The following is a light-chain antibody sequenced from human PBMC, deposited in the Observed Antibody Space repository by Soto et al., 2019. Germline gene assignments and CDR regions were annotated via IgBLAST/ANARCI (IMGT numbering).Light chain of an antibody. Sequence: QSVLTQPPSASGSPGQSVTISCTGTSSDVGGYDYVSWYQQRPGKAPKLLIHEVTKRPSGVPDRFSGSKSGNTASLTVSGLQAEDEADYYCQSYDSSLSGSYVFGTGTKVTVL. CDR2: EVT. CDR1: SSDVGGYDY. V-gene: IGLV2-8*01. CDR3: QSYDSSLSGSYV. J-gene: IGLJ1*01.